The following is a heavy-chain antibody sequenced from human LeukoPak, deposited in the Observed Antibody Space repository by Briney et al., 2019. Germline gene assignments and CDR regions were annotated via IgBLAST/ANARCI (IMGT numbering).Heavy chain of an antibody. V-gene: IGHV3-11*06. J-gene: IGHJ4*02. CDR2: ISSSSSYI. CDR3: ATIGYSSSINSPLFDY. CDR1: GFTFSDYY. Sequence: GGSLRLSCAASGFTFSDYYMSWIRQAPGKGLEWVSYISSSSSYIYYADSVKGRFTISRDNAKNSLYLQMNSLRAEDTAVYYCATIGYSSSINSPLFDYWGQGTLVTVSS. D-gene: IGHD6-13*01.